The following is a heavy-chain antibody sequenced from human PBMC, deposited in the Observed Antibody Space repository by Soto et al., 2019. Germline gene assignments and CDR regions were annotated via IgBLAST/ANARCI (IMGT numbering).Heavy chain of an antibody. CDR1: GFTFSSYG. J-gene: IGHJ6*02. Sequence: QVQLVESGGGVVQPGRSLRLSCAASGFTFSSYGMHWVRQAPGKGLEWVAVIWYDGSNKYYADSVKGRFTISRDNSKNTLYLQMNSVRAADTAVYYCARDTQRGVIRYYYYDCMDVWGQGTTVTVSS. D-gene: IGHD3-3*01. V-gene: IGHV3-33*01. CDR2: IWYDGSNK. CDR3: ARDTQRGVIRYYYYDCMDV.